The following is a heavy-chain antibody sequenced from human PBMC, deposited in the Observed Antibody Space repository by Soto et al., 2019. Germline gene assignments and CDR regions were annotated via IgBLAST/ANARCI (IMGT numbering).Heavy chain of an antibody. CDR2: ISSTTNYI. J-gene: IGHJ4*02. CDR3: ARESEDLTSNFDY. Sequence: VQLVKSGGGLVKPGGSLRLSCAASGFTFTRYSMNWVRQAPGKGLEWVSSISSTTNYIYYGDSMKGRFTISRDNAKNSLYLEMNGLRAEDTAVYYCARESEDLTSNFDYWGQGTLVTVSS. V-gene: IGHV3-21*06. CDR1: GFTFTRYS.